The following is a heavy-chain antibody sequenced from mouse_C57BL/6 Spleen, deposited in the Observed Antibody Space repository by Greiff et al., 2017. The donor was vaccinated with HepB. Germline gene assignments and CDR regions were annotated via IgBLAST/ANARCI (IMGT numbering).Heavy chain of an antibody. CDR3: ASYYYGSSYVGYAMDY. J-gene: IGHJ4*01. CDR1: GFTFSDYG. V-gene: IGHV5-17*01. D-gene: IGHD1-1*01. CDR2: ISSGSSTI. Sequence: EVKVVESGGGLVKPGGSLKLSCAASGFTFSDYGIHWVRQAPEKGLEWVAYISSGSSTIYYADTVKGRFTISRDNAKDTLFLQMTSLRSEDTAMYYCASYYYGSSYVGYAMDYWGQGTSVTVSS.